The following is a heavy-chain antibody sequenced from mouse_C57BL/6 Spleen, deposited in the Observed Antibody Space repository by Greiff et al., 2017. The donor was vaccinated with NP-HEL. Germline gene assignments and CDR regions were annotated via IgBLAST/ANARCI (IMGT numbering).Heavy chain of an antibody. V-gene: IGHV1-9*01. J-gene: IGHJ4*01. D-gene: IGHD1-1*01. CDR3: ARKPYYGSSYDYAMDY. CDR2: ILPGSGST. CDR1: GYTFTGYW. Sequence: VQLQQSGAELMKPGASVKLSCKATGYTFTGYWIEWVKQRPGHGLEWIGEILPGSGSTNYNEKFKGKATFTADTSSNTAYMQLSSLTTEDSAIYYCARKPYYGSSYDYAMDYWGQGTSVTVSS.